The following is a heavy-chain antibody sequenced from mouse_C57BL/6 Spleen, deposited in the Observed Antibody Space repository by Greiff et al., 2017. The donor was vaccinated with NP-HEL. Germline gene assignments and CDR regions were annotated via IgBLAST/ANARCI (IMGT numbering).Heavy chain of an antibody. CDR3: ARYGNTLDY. D-gene: IGHD2-1*01. V-gene: IGHV5-17*01. CDR2: ISSGSSTI. Sequence: DVMLVESGGGLVKPGGSLKLSCAASGFTFSDYGMHWVRRAPEKGLEWVAYISSGSSTIYYADTVKGRFTISRDNAKNTLFLQMTSLRSEDTAMYYCARYGNTLDYWGQGTTLTVSS. CDR1: GFTFSDYG. J-gene: IGHJ2*01.